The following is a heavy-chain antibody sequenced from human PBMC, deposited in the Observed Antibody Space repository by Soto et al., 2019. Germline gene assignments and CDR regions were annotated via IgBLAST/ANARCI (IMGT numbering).Heavy chain of an antibody. Sequence: HLQESGPGLVKPSRTLSLPSDVSGGSISSSRWWTWVRQSPGKGLEWIGELYHAGRPNNNPSSQSRVTILATKSKNHASLRLTSVTAADTAIYYCARGLSFRGDLDVWGQGTTVTVSP. D-gene: IGHD2-21*02. CDR2: LYHAGRP. CDR3: ARGLSFRGDLDV. V-gene: IGHV4-4*02. CDR1: GGSISSSRW. J-gene: IGHJ3*01.